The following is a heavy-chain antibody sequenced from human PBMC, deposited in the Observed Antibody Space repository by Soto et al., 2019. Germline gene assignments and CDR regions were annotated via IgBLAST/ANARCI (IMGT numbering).Heavy chain of an antibody. CDR1: GFIFSGST. CDR2: INSKTDGGTT. Sequence: GGSLRLSCAASGFIFSGSTIHWVRQASEKGLEWVGRINSKTDGGTTDYAAPVKGRFTISRDDSKNTLYLQMNSLKTEDTAVYYCTTDVVGLTIGGVVYPYYYYGMDVWGQGTTVTFSS. V-gene: IGHV3-15*01. D-gene: IGHD3-3*01. J-gene: IGHJ6*02. CDR3: TTDVVGLTIGGVVYPYYYYGMDV.